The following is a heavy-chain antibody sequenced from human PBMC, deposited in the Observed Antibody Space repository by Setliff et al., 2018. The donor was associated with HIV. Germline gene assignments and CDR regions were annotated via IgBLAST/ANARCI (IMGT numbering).Heavy chain of an antibody. D-gene: IGHD7-27*01. J-gene: IGHJ5*02. V-gene: IGHV4-4*07. CDR1: GGSISGYF. CDR2: IYTSGST. CDR3: ARDLPELTGRSFDP. Sequence: NPSETLSLTCNVSGGSISGYFWTWIRQPAGKGLEWIGRIYTSGSTNYNPSLKSRLSMSIDTSKNHFSLRLTSVTAADPAVYYCARDLPELTGRSFDPWGQGIQVTVSS.